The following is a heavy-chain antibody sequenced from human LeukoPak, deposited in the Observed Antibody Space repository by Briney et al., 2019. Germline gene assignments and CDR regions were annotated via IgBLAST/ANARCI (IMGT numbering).Heavy chain of an antibody. V-gene: IGHV3-74*01. D-gene: IGHD3-10*01. J-gene: IGHJ4*02. Sequence: PGGSLRLSCAASGFTFSSYWMNWVRHAPGKGLVWVSRIASDGSSTTYADSVKGRFSISRDNAKNTLYLQMNSLRVEDTAVYYCARAGSHWHYVYWGQGTVVTVSS. CDR1: GFTFSSYW. CDR2: IASDGSST. CDR3: ARAGSHWHYVY.